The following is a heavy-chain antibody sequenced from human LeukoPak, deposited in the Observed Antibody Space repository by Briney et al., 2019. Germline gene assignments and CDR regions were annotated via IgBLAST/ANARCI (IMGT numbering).Heavy chain of an antibody. Sequence: SETLSLTCTVSGGSISSYYWSWIRQPPGKGLEWIGYIYYSGSTNYNPSLKSRVTISVDTSKNQFSLKLSSVTAADTAVYYCARHGFRGVSWDYWGQGTLVTVSS. CDR3: ARHGFRGVSWDY. CDR2: IYYSGST. CDR1: GGSISSYY. V-gene: IGHV4-59*08. D-gene: IGHD3-10*01. J-gene: IGHJ4*02.